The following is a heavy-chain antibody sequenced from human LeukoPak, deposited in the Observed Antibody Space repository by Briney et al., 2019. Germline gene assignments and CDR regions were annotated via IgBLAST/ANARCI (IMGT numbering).Heavy chain of an antibody. D-gene: IGHD7-27*01. CDR1: GYTFTTYG. Sequence: HGASVKVSCKASGYTFTTYGVSWVRQAPGQGLEWMGWISAYNGNTNYAQKVQGRVTMTTDTSTSTAYMELRSLTYDDTAVYYCARGGTGDPRIDWGQGTLVTVSS. V-gene: IGHV1-18*01. CDR2: ISAYNGNT. CDR3: ARGGTGDPRID. J-gene: IGHJ4*02.